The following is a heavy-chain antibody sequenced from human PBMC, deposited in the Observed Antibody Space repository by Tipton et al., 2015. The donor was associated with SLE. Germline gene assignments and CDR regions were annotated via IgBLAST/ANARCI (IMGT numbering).Heavy chain of an antibody. D-gene: IGHD2-15*01. CDR1: GGSISRSINS. Sequence: LRLSCTVSGGSISRSINSWGWIRQPPGKGLEWIGSVYYIGETYYNPSLKSRVTISADTSNNQFSLTLTFVTAADTAVYYCARGGSSFSERGSFDVWGQGTMVSVSS. J-gene: IGHJ3*01. CDR2: VYYIGET. CDR3: ARGGSSFSERGSFDV. V-gene: IGHV4-39*07.